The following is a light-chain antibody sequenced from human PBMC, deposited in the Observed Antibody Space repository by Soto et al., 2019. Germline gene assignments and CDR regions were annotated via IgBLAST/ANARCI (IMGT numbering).Light chain of an antibody. V-gene: IGKV1-5*03. CDR1: QSISSW. CDR3: QQYKSYPYT. Sequence: DIQMTQSPSTRSTSVGDRVTITCRATQSISSWLAWYQQRPGKAPNLLIYKASNLQSGVPSRFSGSGSGTEFTLTISSLQPDDFATYYCQQYKSYPYTFGQGTKLEIK. J-gene: IGKJ2*01. CDR2: KAS.